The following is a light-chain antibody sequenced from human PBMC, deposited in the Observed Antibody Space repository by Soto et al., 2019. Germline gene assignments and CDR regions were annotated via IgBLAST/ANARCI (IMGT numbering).Light chain of an antibody. CDR1: QEISNY. CDR2: DAS. CDR3: QQYDHLPRT. Sequence: DIQMIQSPSSLSASVGDRVTITCQASQEISNYLNWYQQKPGKAPKLLIYDASNLERGVPSRFSGRGFGTDFTFPISSLQPEDFATYYCQQYDHLPRTFGRGTKVEIK. V-gene: IGKV1-33*01. J-gene: IGKJ1*01.